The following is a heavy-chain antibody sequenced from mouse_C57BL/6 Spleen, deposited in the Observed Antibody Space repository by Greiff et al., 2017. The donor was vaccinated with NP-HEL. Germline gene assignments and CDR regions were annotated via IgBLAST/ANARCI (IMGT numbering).Heavy chain of an antibody. D-gene: IGHD1-1*01. V-gene: IGHV5-17*01. Sequence: EVMLVESGGGLVKPGGSLKLSCAASGFTFSDYGMHWVRQAPEKGLEWVAYISSGSSTIYYADTVKGRFTISRDNAKNTLFLQMTSLRSEDTAMYYWARTGITTVVANFDYWGQGTTLTVSS. CDR2: ISSGSSTI. CDR1: GFTFSDYG. CDR3: ARTGITTVVANFDY. J-gene: IGHJ2*01.